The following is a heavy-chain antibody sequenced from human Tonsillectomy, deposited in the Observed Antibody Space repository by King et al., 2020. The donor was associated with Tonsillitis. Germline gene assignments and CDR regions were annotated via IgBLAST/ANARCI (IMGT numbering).Heavy chain of an antibody. CDR2: IYPSDSYT. V-gene: IGHV5-10-1*03. CDR3: ARLRECSSTGWYRWCGMGV. Sequence: VQLVESGAEVKKPGESLRISCKGSGYSFTTYWISWVRQMPGKGLEWMGRIYPSDSYTNYSPSFQGHVTISADKSISTAYLQWRSLKASDTAMYYCARLRECSSTGWYRWCGMGVWGQGNTGTVSS. J-gene: IGHJ6*01. CDR1: GYSFTTYW. D-gene: IGHD2-2*01.